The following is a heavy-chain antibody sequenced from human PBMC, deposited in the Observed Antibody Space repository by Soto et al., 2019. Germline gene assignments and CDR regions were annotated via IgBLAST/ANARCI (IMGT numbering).Heavy chain of an antibody. J-gene: IGHJ6*03. V-gene: IGHV1-8*01. CDR3: AREFSADCSGGSCYQTYYYYYYYMDV. Sequence: GASVKVSCKASGYTFTSYDINWVRQATGQGLEWMGWMNPNSGNTGYAQKFQGRVTMTRNTSISTAYMELSSLRSEDTAVYYCAREFSADCSGGSCYQTYYYYYYYMDVWGKGTTVTVSS. CDR1: GYTFTSYD. D-gene: IGHD2-15*01. CDR2: MNPNSGNT.